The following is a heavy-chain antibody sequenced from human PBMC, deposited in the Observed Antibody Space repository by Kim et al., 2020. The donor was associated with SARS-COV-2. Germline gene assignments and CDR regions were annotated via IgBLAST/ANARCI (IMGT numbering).Heavy chain of an antibody. D-gene: IGHD6-19*01. J-gene: IGHJ5*02. V-gene: IGHV3-30*04. CDR2: ISTDGHNR. CDR1: GFALSDSV. CDR3: AKEVGSSGSAGYFDP. Sequence: GGSVRLSCSVSGFALSDSVIHWVRQAPGKGLEWLTLISTDGHNRPYADSVKGRFTISRDTSTNTVFLDMSSLRTDDMGVYYCAKEVGSSGSAGYFDPWG.